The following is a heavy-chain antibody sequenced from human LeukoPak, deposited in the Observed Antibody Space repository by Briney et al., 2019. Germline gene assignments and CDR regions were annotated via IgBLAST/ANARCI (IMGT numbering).Heavy chain of an antibody. D-gene: IGHD1-26*01. Sequence: GGSLRHPCVPSGFSISSGYMTWARQAPGKALEWVSLLYSDDSAYYPDSVKVRFTISRDNSKSTLHLQMDTLRTEDTAMYYCARDPWQGSTTLHWGQGIMVTVSS. CDR1: GFSISSGY. CDR2: LYSDDSA. V-gene: IGHV3-66*02. CDR3: ARDPWQGSTTLH. J-gene: IGHJ4*02.